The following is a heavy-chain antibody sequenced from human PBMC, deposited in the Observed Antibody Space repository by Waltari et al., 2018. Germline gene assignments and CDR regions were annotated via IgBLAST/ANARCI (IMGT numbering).Heavy chain of an antibody. Sequence: EVHLVESGGGLVKPGGSLRLSCAASGFTFSSYTMNWVRQDPGKGLEWVSSISSSSSYIYYADSVKGRFTISRDNAKNSVYLQMNSLRVEDTAVYYCARIGEGFDYWGQGTLVTVSS. CDR1: GFTFSSYT. V-gene: IGHV3-21*01. CDR3: ARIGEGFDY. CDR2: ISSSSSYI. D-gene: IGHD3-10*01. J-gene: IGHJ4*02.